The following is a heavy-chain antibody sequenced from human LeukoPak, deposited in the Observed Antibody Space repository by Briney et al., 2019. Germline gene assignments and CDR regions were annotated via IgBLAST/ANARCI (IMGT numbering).Heavy chain of an antibody. Sequence: GGSLRLSCAVSGFTFSTYAMNWVRQPPGKGLEWVSSISSSSSYIYYADSVKGRFTISRDNAKNSLYLQMNSLRAEDTAVYYCARIISSWYYLDYWGQGTLVTVSS. CDR3: ARIISSWYYLDY. J-gene: IGHJ4*02. V-gene: IGHV3-21*01. CDR2: ISSSSSYI. CDR1: GFTFSTYA. D-gene: IGHD6-13*01.